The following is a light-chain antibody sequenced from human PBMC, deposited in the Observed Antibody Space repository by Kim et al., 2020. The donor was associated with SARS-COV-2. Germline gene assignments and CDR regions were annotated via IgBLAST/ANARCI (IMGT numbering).Light chain of an antibody. Sequence: PGERAPLPCRASQSVGSSYLAWYQQKFGQAPRLLIYGASSRATGIPDRFSGSGSGTDFTLTISRLEPEDFAVYYCQQYGSSPRTFGQGTKVDIK. CDR3: QQYGSSPRT. V-gene: IGKV3-20*01. J-gene: IGKJ1*01. CDR2: GAS. CDR1: QSVGSSY.